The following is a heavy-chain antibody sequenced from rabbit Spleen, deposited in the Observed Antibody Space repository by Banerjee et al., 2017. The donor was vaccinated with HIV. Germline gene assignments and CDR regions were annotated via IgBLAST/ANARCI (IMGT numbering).Heavy chain of an antibody. J-gene: IGHJ6*01. V-gene: IGHV1S45*01. Sequence: QEQLEESGGGLVKPGASLTLTCTASGVSFSFSSYMCWVRQAPGKGLEWIACIEVGSSDFTYYATWAKGRFTISKTSSTTVTLEMTSLTAADTATYFCARDLDGVIGWNFGWWGPGTLVTVS. CDR3: ARDLDGVIGWNFGW. CDR2: IEVGSSDFT. CDR1: GVSFSFSSY. D-gene: IGHD4-1*01.